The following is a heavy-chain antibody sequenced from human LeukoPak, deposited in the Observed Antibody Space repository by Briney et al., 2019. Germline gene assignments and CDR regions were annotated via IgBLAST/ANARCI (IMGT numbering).Heavy chain of an antibody. CDR2: ILYDGSNK. D-gene: IGHD3-22*01. J-gene: IGHJ4*02. Sequence: GGSLRLSCAASGFTFSSYGMHWVRQAPGKGLEWVAVILYDGSNKYYADSVKGRFTISRDNSKNTLYLEMNSLRAEDTAVYYCARDYYYDSSGYWDYYFDYWGQGTLVSVSS. V-gene: IGHV3-30*03. CDR1: GFTFSSYG. CDR3: ARDYYYDSSGYWDYYFDY.